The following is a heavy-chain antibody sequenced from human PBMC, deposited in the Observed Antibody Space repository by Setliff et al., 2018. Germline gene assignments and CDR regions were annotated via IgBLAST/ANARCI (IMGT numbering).Heavy chain of an antibody. D-gene: IGHD2-2*01. CDR3: AREVLPLVREEAFYI. CDR1: GYTFTGYY. Sequence: ASVKVSCKASGYTFTGYYMHWVRQAPGQGLEWMGWINPNSGGTNPAQKFQGRVTMTRDTSISTAYVELSSLRSEDTAVYYCAREVLPLVREEAFYIWGQGTMVTVSS. J-gene: IGHJ3*02. CDR2: INPNSGGT. V-gene: IGHV1-2*02.